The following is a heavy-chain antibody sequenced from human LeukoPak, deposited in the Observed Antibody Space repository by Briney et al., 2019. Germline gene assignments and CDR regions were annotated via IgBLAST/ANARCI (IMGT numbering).Heavy chain of an antibody. V-gene: IGHV1-2*02. CDR2: INPNSGGT. CDR3: ARDIVVVPAVPNDY. J-gene: IGHJ4*02. Sequence: GASVKVSCKASGYTFTGYYMHWVRQAPGQGLEWMGWINPNSGGTNYAQKFQGRVTMTRDTSISTAYMELSRLRSDDTAVYYCARDIVVVPAVPNDYWGQGTLVTVSS. CDR1: GYTFTGYY. D-gene: IGHD2-2*01.